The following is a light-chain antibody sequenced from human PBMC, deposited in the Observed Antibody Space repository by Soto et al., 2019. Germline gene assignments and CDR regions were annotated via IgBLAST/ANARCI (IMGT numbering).Light chain of an antibody. Sequence: EIVMTQSPATLSVSPGERATLSCRASQSVSSKLAWYQQKPGQAPRLLIYGTSTRATGIPARFSGSGSGTEFTLTIGSLQSEDFAVYYCQQYKSWRTFGQGTKVDIK. CDR1: QSVSSK. CDR2: GTS. CDR3: QQYKSWRT. J-gene: IGKJ2*01. V-gene: IGKV3-15*01.